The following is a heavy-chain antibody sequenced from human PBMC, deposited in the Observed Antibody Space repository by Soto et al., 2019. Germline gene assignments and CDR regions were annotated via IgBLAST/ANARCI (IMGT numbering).Heavy chain of an antibody. D-gene: IGHD5-12*01. Sequence: QVQLVQSGAEVKMPGASVTVSCKASGYRFSDYYLHWVRQAPGQGPEWMGWMNPNSGDTKYAQKFKGRVTMTRDTSVRTAFMELNWLKSDDTAVYYCARESGGATATLDYYYFYMDVWGIGTTVTVSS. V-gene: IGHV1-2*02. CDR3: ARESGGATATLDYYYFYMDV. J-gene: IGHJ6*03. CDR1: GYRFSDYY. CDR2: MNPNSGDT.